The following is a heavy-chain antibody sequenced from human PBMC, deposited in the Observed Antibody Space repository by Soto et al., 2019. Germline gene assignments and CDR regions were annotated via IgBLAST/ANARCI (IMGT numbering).Heavy chain of an antibody. D-gene: IGHD4-17*01. Sequence: EVQLVESGGGLVQPGGSLRLSCAASGFTFGNYWMTWVRQAPGKGLEWVANIKGNGSAKSYLDSVRGRFTVSRDNAENSLFLQMNIQRAEHTALYHRARDVPPGSISYYGDDFDIWGQGKMVTVS. V-gene: IGHV3-7*05. CDR1: GFTFGNYW. CDR3: ARDVPPGSISYYGDDFDI. J-gene: IGHJ3*02. CDR2: IKGNGSAK.